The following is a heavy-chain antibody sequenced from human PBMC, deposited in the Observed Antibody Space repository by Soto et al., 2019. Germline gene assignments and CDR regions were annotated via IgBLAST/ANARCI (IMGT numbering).Heavy chain of an antibody. CDR2: IIPIFGTA. J-gene: IGHJ6*02. CDR1: GGTFSSYA. Sequence: QVQLVQSGAEVKKPGSSVKVSCKASGGTFSSYAISWVRQAPGQGLEWMGGIIPIFGTANYAQKFQGRVTITADESTSTAYMELSSLRSEDTAVYYCARVVVVTSPYYYYGMDVWAKGPRSPSP. V-gene: IGHV1-69*01. CDR3: ARVVVVTSPYYYYGMDV. D-gene: IGHD2-21*02.